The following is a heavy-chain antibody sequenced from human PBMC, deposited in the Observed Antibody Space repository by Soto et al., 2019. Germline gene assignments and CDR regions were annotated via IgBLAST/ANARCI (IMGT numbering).Heavy chain of an antibody. CDR3: AKDGPYSSSSYYYYYMDV. V-gene: IGHV3-30*18. D-gene: IGHD6-6*01. J-gene: IGHJ6*03. Sequence: QVQLVESGGGVVQPGRSLRLSCAASGFTFSSYGMHWVRQAPGKGLEWVAVLSYDGSNKYYADSVKGRFTISRDNSKNTLYLQMNSLRAEDTAVYYCAKDGPYSSSSYYYYYMDVWGKGTTVTVSS. CDR2: LSYDGSNK. CDR1: GFTFSSYG.